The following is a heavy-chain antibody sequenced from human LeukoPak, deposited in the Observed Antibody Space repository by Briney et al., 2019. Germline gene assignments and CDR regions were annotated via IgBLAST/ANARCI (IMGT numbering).Heavy chain of an antibody. CDR1: GGSFSGYY. V-gene: IGHV4-59*01. D-gene: IGHD2-15*01. J-gene: IGHJ6*02. CDR3: ARGWTNYGMDV. CDR2: IYYSGST. Sequence: SETLSLTCAVYGGSFSGYYWSWIRQPPGKGLEWIGYIYYSGSTNYNPSLKSRVTISVDTSKNQFSLKLSSVTAADTAVYYCARGWTNYGMDVWGQGTTVTVSS.